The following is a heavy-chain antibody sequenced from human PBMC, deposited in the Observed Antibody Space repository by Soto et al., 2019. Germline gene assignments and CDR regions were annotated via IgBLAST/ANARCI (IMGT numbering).Heavy chain of an antibody. CDR3: ARSLLNGMDV. CDR2: IRSKAYGGTP. J-gene: IGHJ6*02. V-gene: IGHV3-49*04. D-gene: IGHD2-15*01. CDR1: GFTFGDYA. Sequence: SLRLSCTSSGFTFGDYAVNWVRQAPGKGLEWVGFIRSKAYGGTPEYAASVKGRFTISRDDSKSIAYLQMNSLKTEDTAVFYRARSLLNGMDVWGQGTTVTVSS.